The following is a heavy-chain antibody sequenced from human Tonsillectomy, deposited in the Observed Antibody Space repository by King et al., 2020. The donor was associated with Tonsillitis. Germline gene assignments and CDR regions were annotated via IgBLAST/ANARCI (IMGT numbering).Heavy chain of an antibody. CDR2: IKQDGSEK. CDR1: GFTFSTNW. V-gene: IGHV3-7*03. Sequence: VQLVESGGGLVQPGGSLRLSCAASGFTFSTNWMSWVRQAPGKGLEGVADIKQDGSEKNYVDFVKGRFTISRDNAANSLSLQMNSLRAEDTAVYFCARVLLWFGELSHYYMDVWGKGTTVTVSS. CDR3: ARVLLWFGELSHYYMDV. D-gene: IGHD3-10*01. J-gene: IGHJ6*03.